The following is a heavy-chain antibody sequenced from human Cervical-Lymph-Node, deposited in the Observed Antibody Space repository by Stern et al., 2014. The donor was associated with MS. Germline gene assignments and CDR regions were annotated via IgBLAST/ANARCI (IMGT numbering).Heavy chain of an antibody. CDR1: GGTFSKFP. CDR2: IFPVFGPP. J-gene: IGHJ5*02. D-gene: IGHD3-10*01. V-gene: IGHV1-69*01. Sequence: QVQLVQSGAEVTKPGSSVKVSCKASGGTFSKFPSSWVRQAPGQGLEWMGGIFPVFGPPTYAQAFRGRVPIPADVSTSTVYMKLSSLRSAATAVYYCALSPEPSDSCSSLGSDLWGQGTLVT. CDR3: ALSPEPSDSCSSLGSDL.